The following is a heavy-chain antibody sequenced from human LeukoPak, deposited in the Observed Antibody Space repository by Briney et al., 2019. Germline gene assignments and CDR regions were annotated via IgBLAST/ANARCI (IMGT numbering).Heavy chain of an antibody. D-gene: IGHD3-16*01. J-gene: IGHJ1*01. CDR3: AKDDAWGRYKD. CDR1: GFTFSSYG. V-gene: IGHV3-30*18. Sequence: PGGSLRLSCAASGFTFSSYGMHWVRQAPGKGLEWVALISYDGSNKYYVDSVKGRFTISRDNSKNTLYLQMNSLRAEDTAVYYCAKDDAWGRYKDWGQGTLVTVSS. CDR2: ISYDGSNK.